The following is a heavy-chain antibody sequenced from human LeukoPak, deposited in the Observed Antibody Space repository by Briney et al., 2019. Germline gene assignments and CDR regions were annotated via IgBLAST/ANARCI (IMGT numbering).Heavy chain of an antibody. D-gene: IGHD3-10*01. J-gene: IGHJ4*02. CDR2: INHSGST. CDR1: GGSFGGYY. V-gene: IGHV4-34*01. Sequence: SETLSLTCAIYGGSFGGYYWSWIRQPPGKGLEWIGEINHSGSTNYNPSLKSRVTISVDTSKNHFSLKLSSVTAADTAVYYCAGPGGGDFEYWGQGTLVTVPS. CDR3: AGPGGGDFEY.